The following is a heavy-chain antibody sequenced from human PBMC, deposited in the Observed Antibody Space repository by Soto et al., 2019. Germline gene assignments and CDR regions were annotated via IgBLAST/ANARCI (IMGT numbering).Heavy chain of an antibody. Sequence: EVQLVESGGGLVQPGGSLRLSCAASGFTLSHYAVNWVRQAPGKGRERVSYISSDSRYIYYGDSVTGRFTISRDNARNSVYLQMNSLRDEDTAVYYCARIKLVEFFFINVDVYDIYVWGQGTPVTVSS. V-gene: IGHV3-48*02. CDR2: ISSDSRYI. CDR1: GFTLSHYA. J-gene: IGHJ6*02. CDR3: ARIKLVEFFFINVDVYDIYV. D-gene: IGHD3-16*01.